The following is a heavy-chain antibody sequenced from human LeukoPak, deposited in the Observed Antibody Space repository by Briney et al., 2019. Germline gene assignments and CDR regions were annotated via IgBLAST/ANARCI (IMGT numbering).Heavy chain of an antibody. CDR1: GFTFSDYY. Sequence: GGSLRLSCAASGFTFSDYYMTWIRQAPGKGLEWVSYITSSGSTIHYADSVKGRFTISRDNAKHSLFLQMKSLRADDTAIYYCARVISGTYGLDYWGQGTLVTVSS. CDR2: ITSSGSTI. CDR3: ARVISGTYGLDY. V-gene: IGHV3-11*01. D-gene: IGHD3-10*01. J-gene: IGHJ4*02.